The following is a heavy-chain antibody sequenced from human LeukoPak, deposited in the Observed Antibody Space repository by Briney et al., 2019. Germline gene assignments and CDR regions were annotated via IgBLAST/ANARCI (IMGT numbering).Heavy chain of an antibody. CDR2: IYYSGSP. CDR3: ARITFGSGGSWFDP. CDR1: GGSISGTSYY. J-gene: IGHJ5*02. V-gene: IGHV4-39*07. Sequence: SETLSLTCTVSGGSISGTSYYWGWLRQPPGKELEWIGSIYYSGSPYYNPSLKSRVTISVDTSKNQFSLRLSSVTAADTAVYYCARITFGSGGSWFDPWGQGTLVTVSS. D-gene: IGHD3-16*01.